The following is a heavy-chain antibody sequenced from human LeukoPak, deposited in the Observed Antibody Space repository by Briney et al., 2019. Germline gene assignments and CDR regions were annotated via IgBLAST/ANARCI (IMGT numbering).Heavy chain of an antibody. CDR1: VFALCCYG. D-gene: IGHD3-22*01. V-gene: IGHV3-23*01. CDR2: IRSGGDTT. Sequence: GGALRLSCAASVFALCCYGMTWVRQAPGKGVEWVSAIRSGGDTTYYADAVKGRFTISRDNSKNTLFLQMNSLRAEDTAVYYCAKVRTTYYYDTSECFDYWGQGTLVTVSS. J-gene: IGHJ4*02. CDR3: AKVRTTYYYDTSECFDY.